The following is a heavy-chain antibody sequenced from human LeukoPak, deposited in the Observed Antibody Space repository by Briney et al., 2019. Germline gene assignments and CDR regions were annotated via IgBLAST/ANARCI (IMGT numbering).Heavy chain of an antibody. J-gene: IGHJ4*02. V-gene: IGHV3-30*18. D-gene: IGHD3-10*01. CDR2: ISYDGSNK. CDR1: GFTFSSYG. Sequence: GGSLRLSCAASGFTFSSYGMHWVRQAPGKGLEWVAVISYDGSNKYYADSVKGRFTISRDNSKNTLYLQMNSLRAEDTAVYCCAKDDSYYYGSGSPTPDYWGQGTLVTVSS. CDR3: AKDDSYYYGSGSPTPDY.